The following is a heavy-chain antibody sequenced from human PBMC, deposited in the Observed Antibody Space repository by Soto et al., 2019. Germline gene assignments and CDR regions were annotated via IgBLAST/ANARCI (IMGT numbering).Heavy chain of an antibody. V-gene: IGHV5-10-1*01. J-gene: IGHJ6*02. CDR2: IDPSDSYI. Sequence: PGESLKISCKGSGYSFTKYWISWVRQMPGKGLEWMGRIDPSDSYINYSPSFQGHVTISADKSINTAYLQWSILRASDTAIYYCARHYICRGGDCYYYGMDVWGQGTTVTVSS. D-gene: IGHD3-16*01. CDR1: GYSFTKYW. CDR3: ARHYICRGGDCYYYGMDV.